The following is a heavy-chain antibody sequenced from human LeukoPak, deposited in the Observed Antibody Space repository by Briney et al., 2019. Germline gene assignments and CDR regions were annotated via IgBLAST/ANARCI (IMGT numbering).Heavy chain of an antibody. D-gene: IGHD3-3*01. V-gene: IGHV3-30*18. J-gene: IGHJ4*02. CDR1: GFTFSTYG. CDR3: AKDRSKKISGGVASRAQYYFDY. Sequence: GGSLRLSCAASGFTFSTYGMHWVRQAPGKGLEWVAVISYDGTYKYYADSVKGRFTISRDNSKNTLYLQMNSLRGEDTAVYYCAKDRSKKISGGVASRAQYYFDYWGQGTLVTVSS. CDR2: ISYDGTYK.